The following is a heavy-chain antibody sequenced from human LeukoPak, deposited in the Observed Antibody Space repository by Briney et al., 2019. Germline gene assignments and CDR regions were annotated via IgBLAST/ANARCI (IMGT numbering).Heavy chain of an antibody. J-gene: IGHJ4*02. Sequence: GGSLRLSCAASGFTFSSYGMHWVRQTPGKGLEWVAVIWYDGSTKYYADSVKGRFTISRDNAKNTLYLQMTSLRAEDTAVYYCARGGSGNFYYWGQGTLVTVSS. CDR3: ARGGSGNFYY. V-gene: IGHV3-33*01. CDR1: GFTFSSYG. CDR2: IWYDGSTK. D-gene: IGHD1-26*01.